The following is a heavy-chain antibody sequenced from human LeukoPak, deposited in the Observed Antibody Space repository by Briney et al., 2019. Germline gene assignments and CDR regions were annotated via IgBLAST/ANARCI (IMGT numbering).Heavy chain of an antibody. CDR3: ARDHLSVYYDSSGSFDY. V-gene: IGHV3-7*01. CDR2: IKQDGSEK. J-gene: IGHJ4*02. CDR1: GFTFSSYW. Sequence: GGSLRLSCAASGFTFSSYWMSWVRQAPGKGLEWVANIKQDGSEKYYVDSVKGRFTISRDNAKNSLYLQMNSLRAEDTAVYYCARDHLSVYYDSSGSFDYWGQGTLVTVSS. D-gene: IGHD3-22*01.